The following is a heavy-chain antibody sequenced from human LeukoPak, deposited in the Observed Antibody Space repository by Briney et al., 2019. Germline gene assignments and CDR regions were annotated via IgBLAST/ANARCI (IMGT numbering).Heavy chain of an antibody. CDR2: IWYDGSNK. CDR1: GFTFSSYG. J-gene: IGHJ4*02. V-gene: IGHV3-33*03. Sequence: PGGSLRPSCAASGFTFSSYGMHWVRQAPGKGLEWVAVIWYDGSNKYYADSVKGRFTISRDNAKNSLYLQMNSLRAEDTALYYCASLGYCSGGSCYARRDYWGQGTLVTVSS. D-gene: IGHD2-15*01. CDR3: ASLGYCSGGSCYARRDY.